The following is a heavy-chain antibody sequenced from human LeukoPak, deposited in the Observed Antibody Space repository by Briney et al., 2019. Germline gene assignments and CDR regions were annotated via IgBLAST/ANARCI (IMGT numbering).Heavy chain of an antibody. CDR3: ARMTHGSGFDY. D-gene: IGHD5-24*01. CDR2: IYTSGST. CDR1: GGSISSGSYY. J-gene: IGHJ4*02. Sequence: SETLSLTCTVSGGSISSGSYYRSWIRQPAGKGLEWIGRIYTSGSTNYNPSLKSRVTISIDTSKNQFSLKLTSVTAADTAVYYCARMTHGSGFDYWGQGSLVTVSS. V-gene: IGHV4-61*02.